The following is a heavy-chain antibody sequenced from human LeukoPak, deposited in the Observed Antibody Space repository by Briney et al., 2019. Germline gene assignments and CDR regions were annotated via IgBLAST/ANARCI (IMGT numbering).Heavy chain of an antibody. J-gene: IGHJ6*02. CDR2: INRDGSKT. CDR1: GITFSGDW. Sequence: GVSLRLSCVASGITFSGDWMDWVRQVPGKGLVWVSRINRDGSKTIYADSVKGRFTISRDNVKKTVYLQMDSLTAEDSAVYYCARPWDVWGQGTSVTVSS. CDR3: ARPWDV. V-gene: IGHV3-74*01.